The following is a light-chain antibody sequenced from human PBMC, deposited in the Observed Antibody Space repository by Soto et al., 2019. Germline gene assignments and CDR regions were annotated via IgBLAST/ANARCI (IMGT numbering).Light chain of an antibody. CDR2: GAS. CDR3: QHYNNWPPWT. J-gene: IGKJ1*01. V-gene: IGKV3-15*01. CDR1: QSISSN. Sequence: EIVMTQSPATLSVSPGERATLSCRASQSISSNLAWYQQKPGQAPTLLIYGASTRATAIPARFSGSGSGTQFTLTITSLQSEDFAVYYCQHYNNWPPWTFGQGTRVEVK.